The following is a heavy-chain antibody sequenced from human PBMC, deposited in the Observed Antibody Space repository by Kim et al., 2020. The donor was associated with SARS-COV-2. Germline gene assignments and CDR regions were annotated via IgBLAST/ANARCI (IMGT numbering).Heavy chain of an antibody. CDR1: GFTFSSYA. J-gene: IGHJ4*02. V-gene: IGHV3-30*04. Sequence: GGSLRLSCAASGFTFSSYAMHWVRQAPGKGLEWVAVISYDGSNKYYADSVKGRFTISRDNSKNTLYLQMNSLRAEDTAVYYCARVDGSGSYYNLVCEYWGQGTLVTVSS. CDR2: ISYDGSNK. CDR3: ARVDGSGSYYNLVCEY. D-gene: IGHD3-10*01.